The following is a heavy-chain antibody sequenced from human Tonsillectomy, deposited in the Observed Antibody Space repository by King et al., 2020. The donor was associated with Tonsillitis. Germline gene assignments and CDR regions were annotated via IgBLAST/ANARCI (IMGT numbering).Heavy chain of an antibody. CDR3: ARLEIAARRPIQNYFYYYVDV. D-gene: IGHD6-6*01. J-gene: IGHJ6*03. Sequence: VQLVQSGGGLVQPGGSLRLSCAASGFTFSSYWMSWVRQGPGKGLEWVANIKKDGSGKQYVDSVKGPFTISRDNAKNSLYLQVNSLRADDTAVYYCARLEIAARRPIQNYFYYYVDVWGKGTTVTVSS. CDR2: IKKDGSGK. CDR1: GFTFSSYW. V-gene: IGHV3-7*03.